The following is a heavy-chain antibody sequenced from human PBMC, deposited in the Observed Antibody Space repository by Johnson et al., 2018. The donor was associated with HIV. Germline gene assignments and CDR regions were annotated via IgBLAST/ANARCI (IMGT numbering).Heavy chain of an antibody. J-gene: IGHJ3*02. CDR3: AKSDSGYDAFDI. CDR2: ISYDGSNK. Sequence: QVQLVESGGGVVQPGRSLRLSCEASGFTFSSYPMHWVRQAPGKGLEWVAVISYDGSNKYYADSVKGRFTISRDNSKNTLYLQMNSLLPEDTAVYYCAKSDSGYDAFDIWGQGTMVTVSS. V-gene: IGHV3-30-3*02. D-gene: IGHD5-12*01. CDR1: GFTFSSYP.